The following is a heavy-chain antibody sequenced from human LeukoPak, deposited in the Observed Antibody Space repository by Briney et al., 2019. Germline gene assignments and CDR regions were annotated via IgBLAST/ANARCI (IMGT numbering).Heavy chain of an antibody. CDR3: AREYGYCSSTSCFRTPNNWFDP. Sequence: GGSLRLSCAASGFTFSSYAMHWVRQAPGKGPEWVAVISYDGSNKYYADSVKGRFTISRDNSKNTLYLQMNSLRAEDTAVYYCAREYGYCSSTSCFRTPNNWFDPWGQGTLVTVSS. J-gene: IGHJ5*02. V-gene: IGHV3-30*01. D-gene: IGHD2-2*03. CDR1: GFTFSSYA. CDR2: ISYDGSNK.